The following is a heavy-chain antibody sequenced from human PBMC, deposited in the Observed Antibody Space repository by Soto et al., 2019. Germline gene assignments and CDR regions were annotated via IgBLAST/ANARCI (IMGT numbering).Heavy chain of an antibody. D-gene: IGHD6-13*01. CDR3: ARQVIAAAGTGYFQH. Sequence: LSLTCTVSGGSISSISYYWGWIRQPPGKGLEYIGNIHYTGNTFYNASLKSRVTISVDTSKNQVSLKLRSVTAADTAVYYCARQVIAAAGTGYFQHWGQGAPVTVSS. CDR1: GGSISSISYY. J-gene: IGHJ1*01. V-gene: IGHV4-39*01. CDR2: IHYTGNT.